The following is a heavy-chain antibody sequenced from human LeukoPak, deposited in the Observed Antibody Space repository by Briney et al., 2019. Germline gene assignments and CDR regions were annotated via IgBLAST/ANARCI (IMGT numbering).Heavy chain of an antibody. V-gene: IGHV1-2*02. D-gene: IGHD1-26*01. CDR3: ARDSGLGPTWHPFDH. Sequence: ASVKVSCKASGYNFTDYYIHWVRQAPGQGLEWMGWINPKSGGTNYAQKFRGRVTMTRDTSISTAYMELSGLRSDDTAVYYCARDSGLGPTWHPFDHWGQGTPATVSS. CDR1: GYNFTDYY. CDR2: INPKSGGT. J-gene: IGHJ4*02.